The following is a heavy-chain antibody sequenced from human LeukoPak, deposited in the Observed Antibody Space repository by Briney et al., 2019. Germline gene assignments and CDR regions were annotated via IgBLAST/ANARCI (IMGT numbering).Heavy chain of an antibody. V-gene: IGHV3-23*01. D-gene: IGHD3-22*01. CDR3: AKDPDYYDSSGYY. J-gene: IGHJ4*02. CDR2: ISGSGGST. CDR1: GFTFSSYA. Sequence: AGGSLRLSCAASGFTFSSYAMSWVRQAPGKGLEWVSAISGSGGSTYAADSVKRRFTISRDNSKNTLYLQMNSLRAEDTAVYYCAKDPDYYDSSGYYWGQGTLVTVSS.